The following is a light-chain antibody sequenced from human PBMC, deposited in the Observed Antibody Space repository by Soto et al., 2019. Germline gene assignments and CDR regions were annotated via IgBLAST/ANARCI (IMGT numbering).Light chain of an antibody. J-gene: IGKJ5*01. CDR3: QQSYSTPRN. Sequence: EIDMTPSPSTLSASLGERATLTCRASQSISNSLNWYQQKPGRAPKLLIYAASSLQSGVPSRFSGSGSGTDFILTISRLQPEDFATDYCQQSYSTPRNFGQGTRGEIK. V-gene: IGKV1-39*01. CDR1: QSISNS. CDR2: AAS.